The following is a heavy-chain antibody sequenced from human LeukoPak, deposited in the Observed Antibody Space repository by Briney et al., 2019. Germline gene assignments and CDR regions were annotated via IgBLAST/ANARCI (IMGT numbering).Heavy chain of an antibody. Sequence: SVKVSCKASGGTFSSYDISWVRQAPGQGLEWMGGIIPIFGTANYAQKFQGRVTITADESTSTAYMELSSLRSEDTGVYYCARGPYDFWSGYPLPYYYCYMDVWGKGTTVTVSS. D-gene: IGHD3-3*01. V-gene: IGHV1-69*01. CDR2: IIPIFGTA. CDR3: ARGPYDFWSGYPLPYYYCYMDV. J-gene: IGHJ6*03. CDR1: GGTFSSYD.